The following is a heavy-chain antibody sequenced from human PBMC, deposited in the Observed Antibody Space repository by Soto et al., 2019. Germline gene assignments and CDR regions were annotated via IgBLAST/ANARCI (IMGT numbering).Heavy chain of an antibody. D-gene: IGHD6-19*01. CDR1: AFTFSSYT. Sequence: VPLRLACAASAFTFSSYTMSWVPQAPGKGLEGVSAISGSGGSTYYADSVKGRFTISRDNSKNTLYLQMNSLRAEDTAVYYCAKDESGWTRYYFHNWRQGTLVTVSS. J-gene: IGHJ4*02. V-gene: IGHV3-23*01. CDR3: AKDESGWTRYYFHN. CDR2: ISGSGGST.